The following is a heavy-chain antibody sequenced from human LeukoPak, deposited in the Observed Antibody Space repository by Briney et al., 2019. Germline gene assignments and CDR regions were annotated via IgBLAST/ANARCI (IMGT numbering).Heavy chain of an antibody. V-gene: IGHV3-21*01. CDR2: ISTGSSYI. J-gene: IGHJ4*02. CDR1: EFMFSNYG. Sequence: GGSLRLSCVASEFMFSNYGMHWVRQAPGKGLEWVSSISTGSSYIYYVDSLKGRFTISRDNAKNSLYLQMNSLRAEDTAVYYCARLDSSSSVYWGQGTLVTVSS. D-gene: IGHD6-6*01. CDR3: ARLDSSSSVY.